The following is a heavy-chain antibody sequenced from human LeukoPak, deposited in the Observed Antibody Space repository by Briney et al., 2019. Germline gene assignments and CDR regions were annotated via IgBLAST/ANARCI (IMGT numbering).Heavy chain of an antibody. CDR3: AKFHYYGSGSYYGPNRNGHVVDDY. Sequence: PGGSLRLSCAASXFTFTSYAMGWVRQAPGKGLEWVSVISGSGGSTYYADSVKGRFTISRDNSKNTLYLQMNSLRAEDTAVYYCAKFHYYGSGSYYGPNRNGHVVDDYWGQGTLVTVSS. CDR1: XFTFTSYA. CDR2: ISGSGGST. D-gene: IGHD3-10*01. V-gene: IGHV3-23*01. J-gene: IGHJ4*02.